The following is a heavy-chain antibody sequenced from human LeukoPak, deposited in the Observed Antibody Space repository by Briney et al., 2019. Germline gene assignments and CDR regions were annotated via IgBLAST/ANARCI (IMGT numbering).Heavy chain of an antibody. Sequence: PSETLSLTCAGSGGSISSYYWTWIRQPPGKGLEWVGYIQNSAIYRAKIKSSPSLQSRVSLSIDTSKNQVSLTVNSVTAADTAVYYCARLSSTLYYSMDVWGPGTAVTVSS. V-gene: IGHV4-59*08. CDR3: ARLSSTLYYSMDV. CDR1: GGSISSYY. D-gene: IGHD6-6*01. J-gene: IGHJ6*02. CDR2: IQNSAIYRAKI.